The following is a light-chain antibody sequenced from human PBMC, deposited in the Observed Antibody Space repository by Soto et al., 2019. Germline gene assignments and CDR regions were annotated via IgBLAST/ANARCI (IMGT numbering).Light chain of an antibody. CDR3: QQSYSPLRT. V-gene: IGKV1-39*01. Sequence: DIQMTQSPPSLSASVGDRVTITCRASQSISTFLNWYQQKPGKAPNLLIFAASSLQSGVPSRFSGSGSGTDFTLTISSLQPEDFATYYCQQSYSPLRTFGQGTKVDI. CDR1: QSISTF. CDR2: AAS. J-gene: IGKJ1*01.